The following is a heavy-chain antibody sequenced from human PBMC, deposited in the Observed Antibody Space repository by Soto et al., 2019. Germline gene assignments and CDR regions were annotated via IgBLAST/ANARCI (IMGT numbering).Heavy chain of an antibody. V-gene: IGHV1-69*13. D-gene: IGHD4-4*01. CDR2: IIPIFGTA. CDR1: GGTLSSYA. CDR3: ARGREYYSNSRYYYGMDV. J-gene: IGHJ6*02. Sequence: SAKVSCKDSGGTLSSYAISWVRQENGQGLEWMGGIIPIFGTANYAQKFQGRVTITADESTSTAYMELSSLRSEDTAVYYCARGREYYSNSRYYYGMDVWGQGTTVTVSS.